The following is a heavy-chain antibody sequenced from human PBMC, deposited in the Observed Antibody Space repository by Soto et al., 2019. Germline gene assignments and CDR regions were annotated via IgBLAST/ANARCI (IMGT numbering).Heavy chain of an antibody. J-gene: IGHJ6*02. V-gene: IGHV4-59*11. CDR2: IYYSGST. CDR1: GAIISRHK. Sequence: EKHPLFCTNSGAIISRHKSSWFRKTPGKGLEWIGYIYYSGSTNYNPSLKSRVTISVDTSKNQFSLKLSSVTAADTAVYYCSIGGYRYVLYVWGLCITVTVSS. D-gene: IGHD3-16*02. CDR3: SIGGYRYVLYV.